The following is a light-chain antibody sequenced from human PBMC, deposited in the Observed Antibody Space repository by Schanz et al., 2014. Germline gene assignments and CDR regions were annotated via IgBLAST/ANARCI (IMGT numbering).Light chain of an antibody. J-gene: IGKJ1*01. CDR3: QDYSSVSRR. CDR2: GAF. CDR1: QSISGYD. V-gene: IGKV3-20*01. Sequence: EIVLTQSPGTLSLSPGERATLSCKASQSISGYDLAWYQQKPGQAPRLLIYGAFDRATGIPDRFSGSGSGTEFTLTISSLQSEDVATYYCQDYSSVSRRFGQGTKVEMK.